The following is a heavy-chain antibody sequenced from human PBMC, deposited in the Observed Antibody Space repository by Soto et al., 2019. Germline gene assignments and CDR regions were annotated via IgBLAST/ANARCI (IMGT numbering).Heavy chain of an antibody. D-gene: IGHD6-19*01. V-gene: IGHV3-30*18. J-gene: IGHJ6*02. CDR3: AKDGSHLAVAGTSPTSYFYGLAV. CDR1: GFTFSVYG. Sequence: PGESLKISCAASGFTFSVYGMHWVRQAPGKGLEWVALVSYDGSIKYYADSVKGRFTISRDNSKNTLYLQMNSLRVEDTAVYYCAKDGSHLAVAGTSPTSYFYGLAVWGQGTTVTVSS. CDR2: VSYDGSIK.